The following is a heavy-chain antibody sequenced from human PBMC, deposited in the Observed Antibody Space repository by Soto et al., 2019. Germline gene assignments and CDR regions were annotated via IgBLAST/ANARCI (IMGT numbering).Heavy chain of an antibody. J-gene: IGHJ4*02. V-gene: IGHV4-59*01. CDR1: GGSISSYY. Sequence: SETLSLTCTVSGGSISSYYWSWIRQPPGKGLEWIGYIYYSGSTNYNPSLKSRVTISVDTSKNQFSLKLSSVTAADTAVYYCAGLYYYDSSGYYSPIDYWGQGTLVTVSS. D-gene: IGHD3-22*01. CDR2: IYYSGST. CDR3: AGLYYYDSSGYYSPIDY.